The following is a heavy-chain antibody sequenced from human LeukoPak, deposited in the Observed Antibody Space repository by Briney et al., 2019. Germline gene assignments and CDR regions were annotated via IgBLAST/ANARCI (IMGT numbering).Heavy chain of an antibody. J-gene: IGHJ5*02. D-gene: IGHD3-22*01. CDR1: GYTFTSYG. Sequence: ASVKVSCKASGYTFTSYGINWVRQAPGQGLEWMGWISAYNGNTNYAQKLQGRVTMTTDTSTSTAYMELRSLRSDDTAVYYCARRLNTYYYDSSGYNWFDPWGQGTLVTVSS. V-gene: IGHV1-18*01. CDR2: ISAYNGNT. CDR3: ARRLNTYYYDSSGYNWFDP.